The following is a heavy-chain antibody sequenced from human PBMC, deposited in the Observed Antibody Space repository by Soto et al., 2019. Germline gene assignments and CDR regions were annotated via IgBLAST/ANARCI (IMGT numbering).Heavy chain of an antibody. V-gene: IGHV3-23*01. J-gene: IGHJ4*02. D-gene: IGHD3-22*01. CDR1: GFTFSKYV. Sequence: EAQLLESGGGLVQPGGSLRLSCAASGFTFSKYVMSWVRQDPAKGLEWFSAITGGGGDTYYADSVKGRFTISRDNSNNMLYLQMNSLRAEDTAIYYCAKGSADSRTSYFDYWGQGTLVTVSS. CDR3: AKGSADSRTSYFDY. CDR2: ITGGGGDT.